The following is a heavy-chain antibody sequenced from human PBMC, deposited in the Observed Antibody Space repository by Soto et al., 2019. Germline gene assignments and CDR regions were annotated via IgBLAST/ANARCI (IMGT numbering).Heavy chain of an antibody. CDR2: INPSGGST. V-gene: IGHV1-46*03. CDR3: ARDQEPSTLYYDYYYMDV. Sequence: QVQLVQSGAEVKKPGASVTVSCTASGYTFTSYYIHWVRQAPGQGLEWMGIINPSGGSTSYAQKFQGRVTMTRDTSTSTDYMEVSGLRSEDTAVYYCARDQEPSTLYYDYYYMDVWGKGTTVTVSS. CDR1: GYTFTSYY. J-gene: IGHJ6*03.